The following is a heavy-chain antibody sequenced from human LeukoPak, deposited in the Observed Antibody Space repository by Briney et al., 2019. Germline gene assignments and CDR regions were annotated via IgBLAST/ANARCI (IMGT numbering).Heavy chain of an antibody. D-gene: IGHD3-3*01. CDR3: AVNYDFWSGYYTDLDY. V-gene: IGHV1-2*02. J-gene: IGHJ4*02. CDR1: GYTFTGYY. Sequence: VASVKVSCKASGYTFTGYYMHWVRQAPGQGLEWMGLINTNSGGTNYAQKFQGRVTMTRDTSISTAYMELSRLRSDDTAVYYCAVNYDFWSGYYTDLDYWGQGTLVTVSS. CDR2: INTNSGGT.